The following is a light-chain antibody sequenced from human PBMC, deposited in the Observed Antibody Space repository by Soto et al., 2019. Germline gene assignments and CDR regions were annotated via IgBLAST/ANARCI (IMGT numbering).Light chain of an antibody. CDR1: QSVSSY. Sequence: DIQMTQSPSSLSASVGDRVTITCRASQSVSSYLNWYQQKPRKAPELLIYAASSLQSGVPSRFSGSGSGTDFTLTISSLQPEDFATYYCQQSYSIPFTFGQGPKVDIK. CDR3: QQSYSIPFT. V-gene: IGKV1-39*01. J-gene: IGKJ2*01. CDR2: AAS.